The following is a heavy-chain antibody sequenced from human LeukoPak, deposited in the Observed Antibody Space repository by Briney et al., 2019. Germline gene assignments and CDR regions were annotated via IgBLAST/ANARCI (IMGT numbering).Heavy chain of an antibody. CDR3: ARDRICSGGSCYGYYFDY. CDR1: GGSISSSNW. J-gene: IGHJ4*02. D-gene: IGHD2-15*01. V-gene: IGHV4-4*02. Sequence: SETLSLSCAVSGGSISSSNWWSWVRQPPGKGLEWIGEIYHSGSTNYNPSLKSRVTISVDKSKNQFSLKLSSVTAADTAVYYCARDRICSGGSCYGYYFDYWGQGTLVTVSS. CDR2: IYHSGST.